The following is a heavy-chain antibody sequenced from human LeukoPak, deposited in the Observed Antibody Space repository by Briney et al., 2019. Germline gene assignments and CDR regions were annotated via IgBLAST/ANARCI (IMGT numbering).Heavy chain of an antibody. Sequence: SGGSLRLSCAASGFTFSSYGMHWVRQAPGNGLEWVAFIRYDGSNKYYADSVKGRFTISRDNSKNTLYLQMNSLRAEDTAVYYCAKDLSGGIAYFDYWGQGTLVTVSS. CDR2: IRYDGSNK. D-gene: IGHD3-10*01. V-gene: IGHV3-30*02. CDR1: GFTFSSYG. J-gene: IGHJ4*02. CDR3: AKDLSGGIAYFDY.